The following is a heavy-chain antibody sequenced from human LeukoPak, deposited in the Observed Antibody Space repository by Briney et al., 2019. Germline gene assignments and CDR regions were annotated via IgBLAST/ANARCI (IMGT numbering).Heavy chain of an antibody. CDR3: ARDHRGGRLKTKSEFDY. J-gene: IGHJ4*02. Sequence: ASVKVSCKASGYTFTSYGISWVRQAPGKGLEWMGWISAYNGNTNYAQKLQGRVTVTTDTSTSTAYMELRSLRSDDTAVYYCARDHRGGRLKTKSEFDYWGQGTLVTVSS. CDR1: GYTFTSYG. CDR2: ISAYNGNT. V-gene: IGHV1-18*01. D-gene: IGHD1-14*01.